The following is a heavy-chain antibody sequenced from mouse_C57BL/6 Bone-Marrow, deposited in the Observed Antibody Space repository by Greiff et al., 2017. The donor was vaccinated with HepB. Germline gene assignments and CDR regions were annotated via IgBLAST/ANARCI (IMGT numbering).Heavy chain of an antibody. V-gene: IGHV1-20*01. Sequence: VQLQQSGPELVKPGDSVKISCKASGYSFTGYFMNWVMQSHGKSLEWIGRINPYNGDTFYNQKFKGKATLTVDKSSSTAHMELRSLTSEDSAVYYCARTTVVATDYAMDYWGQGTSVTVSS. CDR2: INPYNGDT. J-gene: IGHJ4*01. D-gene: IGHD1-1*01. CDR1: GYSFTGYF. CDR3: ARTTVVATDYAMDY.